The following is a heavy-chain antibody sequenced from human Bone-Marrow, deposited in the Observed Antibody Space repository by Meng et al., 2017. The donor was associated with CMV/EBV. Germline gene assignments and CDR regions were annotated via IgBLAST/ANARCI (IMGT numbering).Heavy chain of an antibody. J-gene: IGHJ2*01. V-gene: IGHV4-34*01. CDR2: INHSGST. D-gene: IGHD2-21*01. CDR1: GRSFSGYY. CDR3: ARAPYCGGDCYWDGWYFDL. Sequence: SETLSLTCAVYGRSFSGYYWSWIRQPPGKGLEWIGEINHSGSTNYNPSLKSRVTISVDTSKNQFSLKLSSVTAADTAVYYCARAPYCGGDCYWDGWYFDLWGRGTLVTVSS.